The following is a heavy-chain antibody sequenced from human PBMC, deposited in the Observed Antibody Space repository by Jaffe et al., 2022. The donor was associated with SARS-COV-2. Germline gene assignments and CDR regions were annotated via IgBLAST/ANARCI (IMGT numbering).Heavy chain of an antibody. CDR1: GFTFSSYA. CDR3: AKLVPYSSSWYSLSVLGGGMDV. Sequence: EVQLLESGGGLVQPGGSLRLSCAASGFTFSSYAMSWVRQAPGKGLEWVSAISGSGGSTYYADSVKGRFTISRDNSKNTLYLQMNSLRAEDTAVYYCAKLVPYSSSWYSLSVLGGGMDVWGQGTTVTVSS. D-gene: IGHD6-13*01. V-gene: IGHV3-23*01. CDR2: ISGSGGST. J-gene: IGHJ6*02.